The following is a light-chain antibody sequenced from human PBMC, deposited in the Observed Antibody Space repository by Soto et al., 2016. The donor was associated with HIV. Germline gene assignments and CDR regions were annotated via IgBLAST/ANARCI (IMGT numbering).Light chain of an antibody. CDR3: QAWDSTTAV. CDR2: EDN. V-gene: IGLV3-1*01. J-gene: IGLJ2*01. Sequence: SYELTQPPSVSVSPGQTASITCSVDKLGDKYVSWYKQKPGQSPVLVIYEDNKRPSGIPERFSGSNSGNTATLTISGTQALDEADYYCQAWDSTTAVFGGGTKLIVL. CDR1: KLGDKY.